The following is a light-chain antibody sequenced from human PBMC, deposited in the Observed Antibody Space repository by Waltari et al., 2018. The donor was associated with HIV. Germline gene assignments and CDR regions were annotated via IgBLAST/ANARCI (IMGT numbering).Light chain of an antibody. Sequence: QSALTQPASVSGSPGQSITISCTGNSSDVGGYNYVSWYQQHPGKAPKLMIYDVSKRPSGVSNRFSGSKSGNTASLTISGLQAEDEADYYCCSYAGSSTWVFGGGTKLTVL. CDR2: DVS. CDR3: CSYAGSSTWV. J-gene: IGLJ3*02. V-gene: IGLV2-23*02. CDR1: SSDVGGYNY.